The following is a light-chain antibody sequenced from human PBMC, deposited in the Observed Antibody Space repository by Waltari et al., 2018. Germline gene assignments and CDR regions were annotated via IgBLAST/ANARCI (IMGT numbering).Light chain of an antibody. CDR2: RDS. V-gene: IGLV3-9*01. J-gene: IGLJ3*02. CDR1: NIGSKN. CDR3: HVWGSGTGV. Sequence: SYDLTQPLSVSVALGQTARITCGGNNIGSKNVHWYQQKPGQAPVLVIYRDSNRPSGNPERFSGTNSGNTATLTISGAQAGDEDDYNCHVWGSGTGVFGGGTKLTVL.